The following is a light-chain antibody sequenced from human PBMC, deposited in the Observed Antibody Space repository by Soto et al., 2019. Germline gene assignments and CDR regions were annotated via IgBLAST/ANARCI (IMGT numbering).Light chain of an antibody. V-gene: IGLV2-11*01. Sequence: QSVLTQPASVSGSPGQSITISCTGTSGDIGSYNRVSWYQQHPGKAPKLMIYDVSKRPSGVPDRFSGSKSGNTASLTISGLQAEDEADYYCCSYAGSYTLYVFGTGTKLTVL. CDR1: SGDIGSYNR. CDR2: DVS. J-gene: IGLJ1*01. CDR3: CSYAGSYTLYV.